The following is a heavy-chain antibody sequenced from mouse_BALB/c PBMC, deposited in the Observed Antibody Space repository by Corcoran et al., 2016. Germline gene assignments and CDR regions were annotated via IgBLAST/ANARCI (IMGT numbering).Heavy chain of an antibody. Sequence: EVQLQQSGPELVKPGASVKMSCKASGYTFTSYVMHWVKQKPGQGLEWIGYINPYNDGTKYNEKFKRKATLTSDKSSSTAYMELSSLTSEDSAVYYCATRYDETWFAYWGQGTLVTVSA. D-gene: IGHD2-14*01. CDR1: GYTFTSYV. J-gene: IGHJ3*01. CDR3: ATRYDETWFAY. CDR2: INPYNDGT. V-gene: IGHV1S136*01.